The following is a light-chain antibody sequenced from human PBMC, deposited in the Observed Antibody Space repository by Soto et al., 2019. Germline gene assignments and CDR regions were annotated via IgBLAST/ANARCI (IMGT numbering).Light chain of an antibody. Sequence: EIVMTQSPATLSVSPGERATLSCRASQSVRTNLAWYQQKPGQAPRLLIYGASTRATGIPARFSGSGSGTEFTLSISSLQSEDYAVYYCKKYNDWPPITFGQGTRLEIK. CDR3: KKYNDWPPIT. CDR1: QSVRTN. CDR2: GAS. J-gene: IGKJ5*01. V-gene: IGKV3-15*01.